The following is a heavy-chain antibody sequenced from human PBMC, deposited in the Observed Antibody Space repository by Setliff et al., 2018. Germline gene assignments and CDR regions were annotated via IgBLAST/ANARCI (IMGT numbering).Heavy chain of an antibody. CDR3: ARDRSYYASGSFTKWFDY. V-gene: IGHV4-39*07. CDR1: GASISTTYYY. D-gene: IGHD3-10*01. Sequence: PSETLSLTCSVSGASISTTYYYWDWIRQSPEKGLEWIGTIYQNGITYYNPSVKSRVTISVDASRNQFSLKLSSVTAADTAIYYCARDRSYYASGSFTKWFDYWGQGTPVTVSS. CDR2: IYQNGIT. J-gene: IGHJ4*02.